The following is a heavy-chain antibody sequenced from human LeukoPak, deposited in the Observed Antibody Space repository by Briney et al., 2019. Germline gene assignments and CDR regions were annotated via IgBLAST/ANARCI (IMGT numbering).Heavy chain of an antibody. CDR3: ARACRDGYNYYYYYYMDV. CDR2: INHIGST. D-gene: IGHD5-24*01. Sequence: SETLSLTCAVYGGSFSGYYWSWIRQPPGKGLEWIGEINHIGSTNYNPSLKSRVTLSVDTSKNQFSLKLSSVTAADTAVYYCARACRDGYNYYYYYYMDVWGKGTTVTVSS. CDR1: GGSFSGYY. V-gene: IGHV4-34*01. J-gene: IGHJ6*03.